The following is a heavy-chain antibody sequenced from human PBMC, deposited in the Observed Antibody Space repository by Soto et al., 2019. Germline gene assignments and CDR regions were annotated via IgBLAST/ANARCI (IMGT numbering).Heavy chain of an antibody. CDR3: ARSVSFITPRPDY. CDR2: INPNNGDT. J-gene: IGHJ4*02. Sequence: ASVRVSCKASGYTFTDYYLHWVRQAPGQGLECMGWINPNNGDTNYAQKFQGRVTMTRDTSISTAYMEVSRLRSDDTAVYYCARSVSFITPRPDYWGQGTLVTVSS. D-gene: IGHD6-6*01. V-gene: IGHV1-2*02. CDR1: GYTFTDYY.